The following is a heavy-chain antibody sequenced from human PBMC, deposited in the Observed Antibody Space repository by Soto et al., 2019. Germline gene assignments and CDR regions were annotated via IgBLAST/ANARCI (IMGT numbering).Heavy chain of an antibody. J-gene: IGHJ5*02. CDR1: GDSIDSSSYY. V-gene: IGHV4-39*01. D-gene: IGHD1-26*01. CDR3: ARHPIYSGTYQIPYDNWFDP. CDR2: IYYSGST. Sequence: KPSETLSLTCSVSGDSIDSSSYYWGWIRQPPGKGLERIGSIYYSGSTYYNPSLKSRVTISVDTSKNQFSLKLTSVTAADTAVYYCARHPIYSGTYQIPYDNWFDPWGQGTLVTVSS.